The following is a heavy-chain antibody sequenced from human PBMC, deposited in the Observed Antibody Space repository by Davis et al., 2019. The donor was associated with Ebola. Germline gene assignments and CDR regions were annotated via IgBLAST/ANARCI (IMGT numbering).Heavy chain of an antibody. CDR1: AGTFSSYA. J-gene: IGHJ6*03. Sequence: SVTVTCKASAGTFSSYAISWVRQAPGQGLDWMGGIIPIFGTANYAQKFQGRVTITADESTSTAYMELSSLRPEDTAVYYCARAGSTSHYYYYYHYMDVWGKGTTVTVSS. D-gene: IGHD2-2*01. V-gene: IGHV1-69*13. CDR2: IIPIFGTA. CDR3: ARAGSTSHYYYYYHYMDV.